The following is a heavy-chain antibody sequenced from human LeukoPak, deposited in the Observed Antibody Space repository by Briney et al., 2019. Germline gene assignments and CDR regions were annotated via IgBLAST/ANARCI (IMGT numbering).Heavy chain of an antibody. J-gene: IGHJ4*02. Sequence: SETLSLTCAVYGGSFSGYYWSWIRQPPGKGLEWIGSIYHSGTPYFNPSLKSRVTMSVDTSKNQFSLRLSSVNAADTAVYYCARDILATSIAAPYYWGQGTLVTVSS. CDR2: IYHSGTP. D-gene: IGHD6-13*01. CDR1: GGSFSGYY. V-gene: IGHV4-34*01. CDR3: ARDILATSIAAPYY.